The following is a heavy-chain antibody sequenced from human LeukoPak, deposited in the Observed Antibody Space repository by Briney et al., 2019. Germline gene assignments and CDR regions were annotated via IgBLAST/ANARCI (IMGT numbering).Heavy chain of an antibody. CDR3: AKDGYDFWSGYYRLLGTYYYYYMDV. D-gene: IGHD3-3*01. Sequence: GGSLRLSCAASGFTFSSYGMHWVRQAPGKGLEWVAVIWYDGSNKYYADSVKGRFTISRDNSKNTLYLQMNSLRAEDTAVYYCAKDGYDFWSGYYRLLGTYYYYYMDVWGKGTTVTVSS. J-gene: IGHJ6*03. CDR2: IWYDGSNK. V-gene: IGHV3-33*06. CDR1: GFTFSSYG.